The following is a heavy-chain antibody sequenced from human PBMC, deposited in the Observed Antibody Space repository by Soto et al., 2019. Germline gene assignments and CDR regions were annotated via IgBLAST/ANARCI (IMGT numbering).Heavy chain of an antibody. D-gene: IGHD3-16*02. CDR2: IYYSGST. CDR1: GGSISSSSYY. Sequence: SETLSLTCTVSGGSISSSSYYWGWIRQPPGKGLEWIGSIYYSGSTYYNPSLKSRVTISVDTSKNQFSLKLSSVTAADTAVYYCARDDGITFGGVIDPAHFDYWGQGT. CDR3: ARDDGITFGGVIDPAHFDY. V-gene: IGHV4-39*02. J-gene: IGHJ4*02.